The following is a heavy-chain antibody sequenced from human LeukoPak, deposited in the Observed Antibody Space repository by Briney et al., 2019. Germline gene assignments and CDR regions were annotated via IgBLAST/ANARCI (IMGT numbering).Heavy chain of an antibody. D-gene: IGHD3-10*01. J-gene: IGHJ4*02. CDR2: MNPNSGNT. Sequence: VASVKVSCKASGYTFTSYDINWVRQATGQGLEWMGWMNPNSGNTGYAQKFQGRVTMTRDTSISTAYMELSRLRSDDTAVYYCARDSDPTYYFDSGPYHAYWGQGTLVTVSS. CDR1: GYTFTSYD. CDR3: ARDSDPTYYFDSGPYHAY. V-gene: IGHV1-8*01.